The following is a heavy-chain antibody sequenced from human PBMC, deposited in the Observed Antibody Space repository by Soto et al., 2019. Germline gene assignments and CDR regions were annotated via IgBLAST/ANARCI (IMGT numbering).Heavy chain of an antibody. CDR2: IYYSGST. D-gene: IGHD6-13*01. Sequence: ETLSLTCTVSGGSISSYYWSWIRQPPGKGLEWIGYIYYSGSTNYNPSPKSRVTISVDTSKNQFSLKLSSVTAADTAVYYCAKAAAGKRHFQHWGQGTLVTVSS. J-gene: IGHJ1*01. CDR3: AKAAAGKRHFQH. CDR1: GGSISSYY. V-gene: IGHV4-59*01.